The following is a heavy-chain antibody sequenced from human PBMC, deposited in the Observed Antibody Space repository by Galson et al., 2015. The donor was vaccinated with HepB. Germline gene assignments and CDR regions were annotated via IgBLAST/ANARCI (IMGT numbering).Heavy chain of an antibody. Sequence: SLRLSCAASGFTFSDYYMSWIRQAPGKGLEWVSYISSSSSYTNYADSVKGRFTISRDNAKNSLYLQMNSLRAEDTAVYYCARGGLYGSGSYSRYPTPTYWYFDLWGRGTLVTVSS. V-gene: IGHV3-11*06. J-gene: IGHJ2*01. CDR1: GFTFSDYY. D-gene: IGHD3-10*01. CDR2: ISSSSSYT. CDR3: ARGGLYGSGSYSRYPTPTYWYFDL.